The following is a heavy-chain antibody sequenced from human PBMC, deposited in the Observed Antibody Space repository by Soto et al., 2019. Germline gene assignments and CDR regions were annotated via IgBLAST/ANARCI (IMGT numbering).Heavy chain of an antibody. CDR2: ISHSGST. CDR3: ARGYESSRRYLLLLDY. V-gene: IGHV4-34*01. D-gene: IGHD3-22*01. Sequence: WTWIRQTPGKGLEWIGEISHSGSTNYNPSLMSRVTMSADTSKKQFSLRLSSLTAADTALYFCARGYESSRRYLLLLDYWGQGTLVTVSS. J-gene: IGHJ4*02.